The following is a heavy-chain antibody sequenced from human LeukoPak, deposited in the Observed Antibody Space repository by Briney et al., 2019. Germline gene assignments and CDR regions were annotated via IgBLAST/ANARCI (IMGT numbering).Heavy chain of an antibody. D-gene: IGHD4-17*01. V-gene: IGHV1-2*02. Sequence: ASVKVSCEASGYTFTGYYMHWVRQAPGQGLGWMGWINPNSGGTNYAQKFQGRVTMTRDTSISTAYMELSRLRSEDTAVYYCARSGYGDYLNYFDYWGQGTLVTVSS. CDR2: INPNSGGT. CDR3: ARSGYGDYLNYFDY. J-gene: IGHJ4*02. CDR1: GYTFTGYY.